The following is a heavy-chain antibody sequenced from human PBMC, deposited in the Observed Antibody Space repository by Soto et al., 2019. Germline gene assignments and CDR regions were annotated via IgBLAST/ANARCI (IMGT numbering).Heavy chain of an antibody. J-gene: IGHJ4*02. CDR3: ARGPVAAFDY. V-gene: IGHV3-48*01. CDR2: ITSSSSAI. Sequence: EVQLVESGGGLVQAGGSLRLSCAASGFTFSSYSMNWVRQAPGKGLEWVSHITSSSSAIYYADSVKGRFTISRDNAKNPLYLQWNGLRAEDTAVYYCARGPVAAFDYWGQGILVTVSS. D-gene: IGHD6-19*01. CDR1: GFTFSSYS.